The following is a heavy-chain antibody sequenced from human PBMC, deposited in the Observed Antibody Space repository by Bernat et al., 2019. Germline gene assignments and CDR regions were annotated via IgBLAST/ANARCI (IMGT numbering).Heavy chain of an antibody. CDR1: GYTFTSYY. CDR3: ARVPGGIDV. V-gene: IGHV1-46*01. J-gene: IGHJ6*02. CDR2: INPSGGST. Sequence: QVQLVQSGAEVKKPGASVKVSCKASGYTFTSYYMHWLRQAPGQGLEWMGIINPSGGSTSYAQKFQARDTRTRDTSTSTVYMELSSLRCEDTAEYYGARVPGGIDVWGQGTTVTVSS.